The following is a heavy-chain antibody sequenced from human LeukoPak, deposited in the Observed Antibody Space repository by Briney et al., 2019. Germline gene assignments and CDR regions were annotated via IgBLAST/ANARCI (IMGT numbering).Heavy chain of an antibody. V-gene: IGHV4-4*07. CDR3: ARDARYCSGGSCYSGYYYYYYMDV. CDR2: IYTSGST. D-gene: IGHD2-15*01. CDR1: GDSISSYY. Sequence: SETLSLTCTVSGDSISSYYWSWIRQPAGKGLEWIGRIYTSGSTNYNPSLKSRVTISVDKSKNQFSLKLSSVTAADTAVYYCARDARYCSGGSCYSGYYYYYYMDVWGKGTTVTVSS. J-gene: IGHJ6*03.